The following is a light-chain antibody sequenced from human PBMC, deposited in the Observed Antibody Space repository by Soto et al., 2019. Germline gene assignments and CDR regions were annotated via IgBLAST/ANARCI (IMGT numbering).Light chain of an antibody. Sequence: QSVLTQPASVSGSAGQSITISCTGTSSDVGGYNYVSWYQQHPGKAPKLMIYEVRERPSGVPDRFSGSKSGNTASLTVSGLQAEDEADYYCSSYAGNNNLLFGGGTKLTVL. J-gene: IGLJ2*01. V-gene: IGLV2-8*01. CDR1: SSDVGGYNY. CDR2: EVR. CDR3: SSYAGNNNLL.